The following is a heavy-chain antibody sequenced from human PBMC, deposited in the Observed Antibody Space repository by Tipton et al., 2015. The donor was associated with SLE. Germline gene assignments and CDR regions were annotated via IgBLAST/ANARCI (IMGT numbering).Heavy chain of an antibody. D-gene: IGHD2-15*01. J-gene: IGHJ3*02. CDR2: IYYSGST. CDR3: ARHDPTTPDAFDI. Sequence: GLVKPSETLSLTCTVSGGSISSYYWSWIRQPPGKGLEWIGYIYYSGSTNYNPSLKSRVTISVDTSKNQFSLKLSSVTAADTAVYYCARHDPTTPDAFDIWGQGTMVTVSS. CDR1: GGSISSYY. V-gene: IGHV4-59*08.